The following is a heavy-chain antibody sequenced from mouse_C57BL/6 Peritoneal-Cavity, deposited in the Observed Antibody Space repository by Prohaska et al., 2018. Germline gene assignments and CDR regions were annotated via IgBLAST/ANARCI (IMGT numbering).Heavy chain of an antibody. Sequence: EVQLVESGGGLVKPGGSLKLSCAASGFTFSSYAMSWVRQTPEKRLKWVDIISDGGSLNYYPDNVKGRFTISRDNAKNNLYLQMGHLKAEDTAMYYCARGGDYDGYFDVWGTGTTVTVSS. V-gene: IGHV5-4*01. CDR2: ISDGGSLN. CDR3: ARGGDYDGYFDV. CDR1: GFTFSSYA. J-gene: IGHJ1*03. D-gene: IGHD2-4*01.